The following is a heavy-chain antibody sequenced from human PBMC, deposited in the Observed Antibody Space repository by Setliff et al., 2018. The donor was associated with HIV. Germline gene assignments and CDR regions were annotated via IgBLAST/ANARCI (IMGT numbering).Heavy chain of an antibody. Sequence: SETLSLTCTVSGDSTSSSSSYWGWIRQPPGKGLEWIGSISYSGSTYYNPSLKSRVTISVDTSKSQLSLQLRSVTAADTAVYYCARQRDRFGEFEYWGQGTPVTVSS. J-gene: IGHJ4*02. D-gene: IGHD3-10*01. CDR3: ARQRDRFGEFEY. CDR1: GDSTSSSSSY. V-gene: IGHV4-39*01. CDR2: ISYSGST.